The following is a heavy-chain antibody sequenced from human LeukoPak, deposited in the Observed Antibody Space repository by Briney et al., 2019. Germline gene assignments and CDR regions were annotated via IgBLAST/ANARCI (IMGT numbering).Heavy chain of an antibody. Sequence: GGSLRLSCAASGFTFSSSWMSWVRPAPGKGLEWVANIKKDGSETYYVDSVKGRFTISRDNAKNSLYLQMNSLRVEDTAIYYCARGRYSSTTYYFDSWGQGTLVTVSS. CDR3: ARGRYSSTTYYFDS. CDR1: GFTFSSSW. D-gene: IGHD6-13*01. CDR2: IKKDGSET. V-gene: IGHV3-7*03. J-gene: IGHJ4*02.